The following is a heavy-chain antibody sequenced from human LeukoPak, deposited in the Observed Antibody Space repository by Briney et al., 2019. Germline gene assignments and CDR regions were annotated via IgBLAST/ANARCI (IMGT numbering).Heavy chain of an antibody. V-gene: IGHV3-20*04. Sequence: PGGSLRLSCAASGFSFDDYGMSWVRQVPGKGLEWVCDINWSGGSIIYADSVKGRFTISRDNARNSLYLQMNSLRDADTALYYCARHRVNSGSYLPLDYWGQGILVTVSS. CDR2: INWSGGSI. CDR3: ARHRVNSGSYLPLDY. D-gene: IGHD1-26*01. J-gene: IGHJ4*02. CDR1: GFSFDDYG.